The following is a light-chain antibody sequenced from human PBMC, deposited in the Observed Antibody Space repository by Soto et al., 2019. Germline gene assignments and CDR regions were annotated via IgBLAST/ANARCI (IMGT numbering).Light chain of an antibody. CDR1: SSDVGANNF. J-gene: IGLJ2*01. V-gene: IGLV2-8*01. CDR3: VSYAGSNKYVL. Sequence: QSAPAQPPSASGSPGQSVTISCTGTSSDVGANNFVSWYQHHPGKAPKLLIYEVSKRPSGVPDRFSGSKSDNTASLTVSGLQAEDEAHYFCVSYAGSNKYVLFGGGTKLTVL. CDR2: EVS.